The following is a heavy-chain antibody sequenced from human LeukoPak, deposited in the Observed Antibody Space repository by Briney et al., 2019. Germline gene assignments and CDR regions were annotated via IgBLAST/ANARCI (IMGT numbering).Heavy chain of an antibody. CDR2: IHFDGSSK. D-gene: IGHD3/OR15-3a*01. CDR3: AKDRLAQGGTGY. Sequence: GGSLRLSCAASGFTFSSFGMHWVRQAPGKGLAWVSYIHFDGSSKYYADSVKGRFTISRDNSKNTLYLQMNSLRTEDTAVYYCAKDRLAQGGTGYWGQGTLVTVSS. J-gene: IGHJ4*02. CDR1: GFTFSSFG. V-gene: IGHV3-30*02.